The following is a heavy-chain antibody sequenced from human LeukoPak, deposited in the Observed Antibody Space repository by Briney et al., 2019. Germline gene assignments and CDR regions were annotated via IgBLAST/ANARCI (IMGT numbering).Heavy chain of an antibody. V-gene: IGHV3-21*01. D-gene: IGHD3-10*01. CDR3: ALNYYGSGSYYNQRRYYYFDY. CDR2: ISSSSSYI. CDR1: GFTFSIYS. J-gene: IGHJ4*02. Sequence: GGSLRLSCAASGFTFSIYSMNWVRQAPGKGLEWVSSISSSSSYIYYADSVKGRFTISRDNAKNSLYLQMNSLRAEDTAVYYCALNYYGSGSYYNQRRYYYFDYWGQGTLVTVSS.